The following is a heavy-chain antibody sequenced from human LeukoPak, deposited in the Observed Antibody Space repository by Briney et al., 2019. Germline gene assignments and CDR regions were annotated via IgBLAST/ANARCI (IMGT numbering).Heavy chain of an antibody. V-gene: IGHV1-46*01. D-gene: IGHD5-18*01. Sequence: ASVKVSCKASGYTFTGYYMHWVRQAPGQGLEWMGIINPSGGSTSYAQKFQGRVTMTRDMSTSTVYMELSSLRSEDTAVYYCAREAAMVSSEVVFFDYWGQGTLVTVSS. J-gene: IGHJ4*02. CDR1: GYTFTGYY. CDR2: INPSGGST. CDR3: AREAAMVSSEVVFFDY.